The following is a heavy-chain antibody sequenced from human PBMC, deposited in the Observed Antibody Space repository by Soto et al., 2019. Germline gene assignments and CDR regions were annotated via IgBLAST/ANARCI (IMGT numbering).Heavy chain of an antibody. CDR3: ARGDLDWGPRPFDD. V-gene: IGHV3-33*01. Sequence: QVQLVGSGGGVVQPGRSLRLCCAASGFTFSNYGMHWVRQAPGKGLEWVAVIWYNGINKYYGDSGKGRFSSSRDNSNNTVYLQMNSLRDEDTAVYYCARGDLDWGPRPFDDWGQGTLVTVSA. D-gene: IGHD3-9*01. J-gene: IGHJ4*02. CDR1: GFTFSNYG. CDR2: IWYNGINK.